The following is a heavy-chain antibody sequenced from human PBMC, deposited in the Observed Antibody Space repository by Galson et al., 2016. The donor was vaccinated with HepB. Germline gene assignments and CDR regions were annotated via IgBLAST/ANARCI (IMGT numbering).Heavy chain of an antibody. V-gene: IGHV3-74*01. CDR3: ARDIWRGGRIDY. CDR2: ITIDGSTT. D-gene: IGHD4-23*01. Sequence: SLRLSCAASGFTFSNYCMHWVRQAPGKGLVWVSHITIDGSTTTYADSVKGRFTISRDNAKNTLYLQMNSLRAEDTAVYYCARDIWRGGRIDYWGQGTLVTVSS. J-gene: IGHJ4*02. CDR1: GFTFSNYC.